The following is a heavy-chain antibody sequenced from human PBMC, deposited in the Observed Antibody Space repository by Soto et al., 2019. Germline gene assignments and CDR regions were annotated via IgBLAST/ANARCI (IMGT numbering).Heavy chain of an antibody. V-gene: IGHV3-53*01. CDR1: GFTVSSNY. CDR2: IYSGGST. D-gene: IGHD3-10*01. CDR3: ARGRGLNTGWFDP. J-gene: IGHJ5*02. Sequence: EVQLVESGGGLIQPGGSLRLSCAASGFTVSSNYMSWVRQAPGKGLEWVSIIYSGGSTYYADSVKGRFTISRDNSKNTLYLQMNSLRAEDTAVYYCARGRGLNTGWFDPWGQGTLVTVSS.